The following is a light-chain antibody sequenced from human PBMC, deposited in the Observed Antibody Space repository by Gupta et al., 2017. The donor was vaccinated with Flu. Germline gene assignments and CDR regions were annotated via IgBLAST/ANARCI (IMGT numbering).Light chain of an antibody. V-gene: IGLV6-57*01. Sequence: NFMLTQPHFVSESPGKTVIISCTRRSGSIASNYVQWYQQRPGRSPTIVIYDDTERPSGVPDRFAGSIERSSNSASPPISGLKTEDEADYYCQSFDKNNWMFGGGTKLSVL. CDR3: QSFDKNNWM. CDR2: DDT. CDR1: SGSIASNY. J-gene: IGLJ3*02.